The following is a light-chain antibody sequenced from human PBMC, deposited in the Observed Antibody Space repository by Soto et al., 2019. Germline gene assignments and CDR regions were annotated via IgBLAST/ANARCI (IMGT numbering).Light chain of an antibody. J-gene: IGKJ5*01. CDR3: QQFKNYPIT. CDR2: AAS. V-gene: IGKV1-9*01. Sequence: IHLTQPASSLSASVGYRVTFTCRASEDISSYLVWYQQKTGAAPKLLIYAASALHSGVPSRFSGSCSGTDFTLTISSLHTEDFAVYFCQQFKNYPITFGQGTRLEIK. CDR1: EDISSY.